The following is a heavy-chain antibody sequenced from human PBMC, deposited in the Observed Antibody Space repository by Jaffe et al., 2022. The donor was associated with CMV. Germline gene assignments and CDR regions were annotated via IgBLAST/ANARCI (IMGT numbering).Heavy chain of an antibody. CDR2: ISAYNGNT. D-gene: IGHD6-19*01. CDR3: ARVEPARIAVADRWFDP. J-gene: IGHJ5*02. Sequence: QVQLVQSGAEVKKPGASVKVSCKASGYTFTSYGISWVRQAPGQGLEWMGWISAYNGNTNYAQKLQGRVTMTTDTSTSTAYMELRSLRSDDTAVYYCARVEPARIAVADRWFDPWGQGTLVTVSS. CDR1: GYTFTSYG. V-gene: IGHV1-18*04.